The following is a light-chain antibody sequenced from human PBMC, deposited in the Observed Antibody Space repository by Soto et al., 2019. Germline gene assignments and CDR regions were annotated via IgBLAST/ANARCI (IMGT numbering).Light chain of an antibody. V-gene: IGKV3-11*01. Sequence: EIVLTQSPATLSLSPGERAALSCRASQSVSSYLAWYQQNPGQAPRLLIYDASKRATGIPARFTGSGSGTDFTLTISSLAPEDFAVYFCQQRSNWPSTFGGGTKVEI. CDR2: DAS. CDR3: QQRSNWPST. CDR1: QSVSSY. J-gene: IGKJ4*01.